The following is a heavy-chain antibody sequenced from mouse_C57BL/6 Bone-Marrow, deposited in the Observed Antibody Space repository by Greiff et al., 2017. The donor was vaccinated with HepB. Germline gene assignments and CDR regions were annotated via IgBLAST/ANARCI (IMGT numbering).Heavy chain of an antibody. CDR2: ISNGGGST. V-gene: IGHV5-12*01. J-gene: IGHJ3*01. CDR3: ANYGSSYEGFAY. CDR1: GFTFSDYY. D-gene: IGHD1-1*01. Sequence: LQQSGGGLVQPGGSLKLSCAASGFTFSDYYMYWVRQTPEKRLEWVAYISNGGGSTYYPDTVKGRFTISRDNAKNTLYLQMSRLKSEDTAMYYCANYGSSYEGFAYWGQGTLVTVSA.